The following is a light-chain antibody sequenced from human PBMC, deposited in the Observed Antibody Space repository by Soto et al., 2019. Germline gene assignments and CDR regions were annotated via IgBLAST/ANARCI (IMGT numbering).Light chain of an antibody. J-gene: IGKJ1*01. V-gene: IGKV1-17*01. CDR2: ATS. CDR3: QHYNSYSEA. CDR1: QAIRNN. Sequence: DIQMTQSPSSLSASVGDRVTITCRASQAIRNNLGWYQQKPGKAPKRLIFATSTLQSGVPSRFSGSGSGTEFTLTISSLQPEDFATYYCQHYNSYSEAFGQGTKVDIK.